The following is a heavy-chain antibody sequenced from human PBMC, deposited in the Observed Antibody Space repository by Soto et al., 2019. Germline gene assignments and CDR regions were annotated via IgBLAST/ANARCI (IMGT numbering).Heavy chain of an antibody. Sequence: PGGSLRLSCAASGVTLSKYAMSGGRQAPGKGLEWVSTISDGSDSTYYAYSVKGRFTISRDNSENTLYLQMNSLRREDTAVYYCAKSAHDHYFDWLSPHYRGQGILVTVSS. J-gene: IGHJ4*02. D-gene: IGHD3-9*01. CDR2: ISDGSDST. CDR1: GVTLSKYA. V-gene: IGHV3-23*01. CDR3: AKSAHDHYFDWLSPHY.